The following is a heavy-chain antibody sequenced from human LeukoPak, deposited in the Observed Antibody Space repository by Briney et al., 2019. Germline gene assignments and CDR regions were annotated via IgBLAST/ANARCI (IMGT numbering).Heavy chain of an antibody. D-gene: IGHD6-19*01. J-gene: IGHJ4*02. V-gene: IGHV3-7*01. CDR2: VKGDGGQT. CDR1: GFTLSNFW. CDR3: ARGGLSVPGRLDY. Sequence: PGGSLRLSCAASGFTLSNFWINWVRLAPGKGLEWVASVKGDGGQTHFVDSVKGRFAVSTDNTKNSLHLQMNSLRVDDTALHFCARGGLSVPGRLDYWGQGALVIVSS.